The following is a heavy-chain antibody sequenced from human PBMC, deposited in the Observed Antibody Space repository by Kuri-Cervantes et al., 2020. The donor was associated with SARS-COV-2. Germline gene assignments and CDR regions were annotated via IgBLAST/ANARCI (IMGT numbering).Heavy chain of an antibody. CDR2: IYYSGST. V-gene: IGHV4-59*08. CDR3: ARHYAFDRFHK. CDR1: GGSISSYY. Sequence: GSLRLSCTVSGGSISSYYWSWIRQPPGKGLEWIGYIYYSGSTNYNPSLKSRVTISVDTSKNQFSLKLTSVTAADTAIYYCARHYAFDRFHKWGQGTQVTVSS. D-gene: IGHD3-9*01. J-gene: IGHJ4*02.